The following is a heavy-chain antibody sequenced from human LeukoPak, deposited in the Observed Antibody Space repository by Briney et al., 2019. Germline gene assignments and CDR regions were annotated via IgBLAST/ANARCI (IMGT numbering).Heavy chain of an antibody. V-gene: IGHV3-48*01. Sequence: GGSLRLSCAASGFSFSDYSMNWVRHAPGPGLEWISYIGIDSGNTNYADSVKGRFTISGDKAKNSLYLQMNSLRVEDTAVYYCARDYKYAFDNWGQGTLVTASS. CDR2: IGIDSGNT. J-gene: IGHJ4*02. CDR3: ARDYKYAFDN. CDR1: GFSFSDYS. D-gene: IGHD5-24*01.